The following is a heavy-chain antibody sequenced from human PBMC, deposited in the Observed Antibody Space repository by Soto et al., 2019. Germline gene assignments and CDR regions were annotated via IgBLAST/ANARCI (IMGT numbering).Heavy chain of an antibody. Sequence: GGSLRLSCAASGFTFSNYAMSWVRQAPGKGLEYVSAISHNGGSTYYADSVKGRFTVSRDNSKNTLYLQMGSLRAEDTAVYYCAKTPIAAAGHSIDYWGQGTLVTVSS. CDR1: GFTFSNYA. V-gene: IGHV3-64*02. CDR2: ISHNGGST. D-gene: IGHD6-13*01. J-gene: IGHJ4*02. CDR3: AKTPIAAAGHSIDY.